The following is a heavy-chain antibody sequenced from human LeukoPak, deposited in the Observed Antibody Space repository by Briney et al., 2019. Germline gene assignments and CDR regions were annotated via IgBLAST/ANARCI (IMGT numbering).Heavy chain of an antibody. V-gene: IGHV3-21*01. D-gene: IGHD6-13*01. Sequence: SGGSLRLSCAASGFTFSSYSMNWARQAPGKGLEWVSSISSSSSYIYYADSVKGRFTISRDNAKNSLYLQMNSLRAEDTAVYYCARDESSSWSLPGYYYYYGMDVWGQGTTVTVSS. CDR2: ISSSSSYI. CDR1: GFTFSSYS. CDR3: ARDESSSWSLPGYYYYYGMDV. J-gene: IGHJ6*02.